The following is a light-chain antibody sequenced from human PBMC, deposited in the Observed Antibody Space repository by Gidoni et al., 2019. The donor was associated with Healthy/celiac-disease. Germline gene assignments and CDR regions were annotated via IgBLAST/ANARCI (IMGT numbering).Light chain of an antibody. V-gene: IGKV3-11*01. Sequence: DIVLPQSPATLPLSPGERATLSCRASQRVSSYLAWYQQKPGQAPRLLIYDASNRATGIPARFSGSGSGTDVTLTISSLEPEDFAAYYCQQRSNWPPALTFGGGTKVEIK. CDR3: QQRSNWPPALT. J-gene: IGKJ4*01. CDR2: DAS. CDR1: QRVSSY.